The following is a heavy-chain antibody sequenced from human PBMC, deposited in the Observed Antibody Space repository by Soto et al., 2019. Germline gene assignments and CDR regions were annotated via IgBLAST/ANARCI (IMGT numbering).Heavy chain of an antibody. Sequence: SETLSLTCSVSGDSIDNGAYYWTWIRQHPVKGLEWLGYIYYTGRTAYSPSLKSRLTISLDTSKNQFSLSLSSVTAADTAVYYCARCSASWYWLDPWGQGSLVTVSS. CDR2: IYYTGRT. CDR3: ARCSASWYWLDP. J-gene: IGHJ5*02. V-gene: IGHV4-31*03. D-gene: IGHD6-13*01. CDR1: GDSIDNGAYY.